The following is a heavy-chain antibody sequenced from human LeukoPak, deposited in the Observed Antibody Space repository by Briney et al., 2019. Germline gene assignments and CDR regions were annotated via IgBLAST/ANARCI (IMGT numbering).Heavy chain of an antibody. V-gene: IGHV3-9*01. CDR1: GFTFDDYA. D-gene: IGHD3-22*01. CDR2: ISWNSGSI. J-gene: IGHJ4*02. Sequence: PGGSLRLSCAASGFTFDDYAMHWVRQAPGKGLEWVSGISWNSGSIGYADSVKGRFTISRDNAKNSLYLQMNSLRAEDTALYYCAKDIHYDSSGYPYFDYWGQGTLVTVSS. CDR3: AKDIHYDSSGYPYFDY.